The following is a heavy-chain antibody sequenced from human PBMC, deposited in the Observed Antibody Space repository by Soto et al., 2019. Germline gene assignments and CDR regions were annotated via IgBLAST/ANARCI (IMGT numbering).Heavy chain of an antibody. D-gene: IGHD5-18*01. CDR2: IIPIFGRG. J-gene: IGHJ6*02. CDR1: GDSFISYA. Sequence: QVQLVQSGAEVRKPGSSVKVSCKVSGDSFISYAISWVRQAPGRGLEWMGGIIPIFGRGNYAQRFQGRVAITADESTSTVYMELSGLRSEDTAVYYSARDGSTVETAMVSQYYYGMDVWGQGTTVTVSS. CDR3: ARDGSTVETAMVSQYYYGMDV. V-gene: IGHV1-69*12.